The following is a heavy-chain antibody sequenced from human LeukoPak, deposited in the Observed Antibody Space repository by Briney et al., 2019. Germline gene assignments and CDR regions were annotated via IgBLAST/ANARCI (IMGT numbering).Heavy chain of an antibody. V-gene: IGHV3-21*01. CDR1: GFTFSIYS. CDR3: ARMAAAGFDY. CDR2: ISSSSSYI. D-gene: IGHD6-13*01. Sequence: PGGSLRLSCAASGFTFSIYSMNWVRQAPGKGLEWVSSISSSSSYIHYADSVKGRFTISRDNAKNSLYLQMNSLRAEDTAVYYCARMAAAGFDYWGQGTPVTVSS. J-gene: IGHJ4*02.